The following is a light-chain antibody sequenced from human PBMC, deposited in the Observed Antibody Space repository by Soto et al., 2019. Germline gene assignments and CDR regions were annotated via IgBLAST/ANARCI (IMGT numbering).Light chain of an antibody. V-gene: IGKV3-15*01. CDR1: QRISSN. CDR2: GAS. Sequence: EILMTQSQATLSFSPGERATLSCRASQRISSNVAWYQLKPGQAPRLLIYGASTWATGVPAGFSGGGSGTEFTLTISSLQSEDFAVYFCQQYKDWPPYTFGQGTKLEIK. J-gene: IGKJ2*01. CDR3: QQYKDWPPYT.